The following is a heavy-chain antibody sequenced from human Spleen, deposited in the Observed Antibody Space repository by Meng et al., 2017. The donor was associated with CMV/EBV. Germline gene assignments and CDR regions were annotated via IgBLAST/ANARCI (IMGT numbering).Heavy chain of an antibody. V-gene: IGHV3-7*01. J-gene: IGHJ4*02. CDR1: GFTLSPYA. Sequence: GSLKISCAASGFTLSPYAMHWVRQAPGKGLEWVATIKEDGSEKYYVDSVKGRFTISRDNAKSSLYLQMNSLRDEDTAVYYCGRCWDYWGQGTLVTVSS. CDR2: IKEDGSEK. D-gene: IGHD4/OR15-4a*01. CDR3: GRCWDY.